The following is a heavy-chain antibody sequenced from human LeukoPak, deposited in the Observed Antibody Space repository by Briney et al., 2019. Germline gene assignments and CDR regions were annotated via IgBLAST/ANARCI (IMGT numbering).Heavy chain of an antibody. CDR1: GYTFTSYG. J-gene: IGHJ4*02. D-gene: IGHD3-22*01. Sequence: KVSCKASGYTFTSYGINWVRQAPGQGLEWMGWISAYNGNTNYAQKLQGRGTMTTDTSTSTAYMELRSLRSDDTAVYYCARVGSGYYDSSGYFDYWGQGTLVTVSS. CDR2: ISAYNGNT. CDR3: ARVGSGYYDSSGYFDY. V-gene: IGHV1-18*01.